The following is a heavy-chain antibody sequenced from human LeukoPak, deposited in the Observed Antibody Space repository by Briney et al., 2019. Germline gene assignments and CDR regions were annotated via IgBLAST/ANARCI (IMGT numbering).Heavy chain of an antibody. CDR2: IYYSGST. Sequence: SETLSLTCTVSGGSISSYYWSWIRQPPGKGLXXXXXIYYSGSTNYNPSLKSRVTISVDTSKNQFSLKLSSVTAADTAVYYCARAGISSSWYGWFDPWGQGTLVTVSS. J-gene: IGHJ5*02. D-gene: IGHD6-13*01. CDR1: GGSISSYY. V-gene: IGHV4-59*01. CDR3: ARAGISSSWYGWFDP.